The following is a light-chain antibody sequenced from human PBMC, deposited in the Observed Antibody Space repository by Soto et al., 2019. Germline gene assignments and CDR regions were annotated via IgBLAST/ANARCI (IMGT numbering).Light chain of an antibody. V-gene: IGKV1-9*01. CDR2: AAS. J-gene: IGKJ2*01. CDR3: QQLNSYPRT. CDR1: QGISSY. Sequence: IQLIQSPSSLSASVGDRVTITCRASQGISSYLAWYQQKPGKAPKLLIYAASTLQSGVPSRFSGSGSGTDFTLTISSLQPEDFATYYCQQLNSYPRTFGQGTKLEIK.